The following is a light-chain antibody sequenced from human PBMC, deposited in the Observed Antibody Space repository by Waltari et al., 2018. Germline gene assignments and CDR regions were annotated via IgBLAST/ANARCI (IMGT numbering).Light chain of an antibody. Sequence: QSALTQPASVSGSPGQSIPISCTGTSSDVGGYTYVPRYQQYPGKAPTLIIYEVTNRPSGFSNRFSGSKSGNPASLTISGLQSEDEADYFCSSYRDSKTLLYVFRTGTTVTVL. V-gene: IGLV2-14*01. CDR1: SSDVGGYTY. J-gene: IGLJ1*01. CDR3: SSYRDSKTLLYV. CDR2: EVT.